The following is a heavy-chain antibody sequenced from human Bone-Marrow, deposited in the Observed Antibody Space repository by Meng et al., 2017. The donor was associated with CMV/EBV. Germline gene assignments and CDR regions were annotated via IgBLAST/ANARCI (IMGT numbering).Heavy chain of an antibody. CDR2: INPSGGST. CDR1: GYTFTSYY. V-gene: IGHV1-46*01. D-gene: IGHD5-18*01. CDR3: ARGGGYSYGYSSGFDP. J-gene: IGHJ5*02. Sequence: ASVKVSCKASGYTFTSYYMHWVRQAPGQGLEWMGIINPSGGSTSYAQKFQGRVTMTRDTSTSTVYMELSRLRSDDTAVYYCARGGGYSYGYSSGFDPWGQGTLVTVSS.